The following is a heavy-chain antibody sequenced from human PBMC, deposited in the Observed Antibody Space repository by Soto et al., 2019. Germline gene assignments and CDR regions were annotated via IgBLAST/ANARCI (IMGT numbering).Heavy chain of an antibody. Sequence: PGESLKISCAASGFTFSDYAMAWVRHAPGKGLEWVSSASGSGSGTYYADSVKGRFTISRDNSKNTLFLHMTNLRAGDTALYFCAKGRPGVAAAPDYWGQGTLVTVSS. D-gene: IGHD2-21*01. J-gene: IGHJ4*02. CDR2: ASGSGSGT. CDR3: AKGRPGVAAAPDY. V-gene: IGHV3-23*01. CDR1: GFTFSDYA.